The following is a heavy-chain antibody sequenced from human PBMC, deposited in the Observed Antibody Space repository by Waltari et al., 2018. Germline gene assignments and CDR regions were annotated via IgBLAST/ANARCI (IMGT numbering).Heavy chain of an antibody. CDR2: HTQSGST. D-gene: IGHD3-22*01. Sequence: QVQLQQWGAGLLKPSETMSLSCAVYGGSFSGYYWTWVRQSPGKGLVWIGEHTQSGSTYYNPSLKSRVTISVDSSKIQFSLRLTSVTAADTAVYYCARGLRVRTFDIWGQGTMVNVSS. CDR3: ARGLRVRTFDI. V-gene: IGHV4-34*01. CDR1: GGSFSGYY. J-gene: IGHJ3*02.